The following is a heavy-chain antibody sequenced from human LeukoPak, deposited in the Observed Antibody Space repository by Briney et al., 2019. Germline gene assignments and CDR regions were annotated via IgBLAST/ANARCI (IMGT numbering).Heavy chain of an antibody. D-gene: IGHD1-7*01. V-gene: IGHV3-21*01. CDR2: ISSSSSCI. Sequence: GGSLRLSCAASGFTFSSYSMNWVRQAPGKGLEWVSSISSSSSCIYYADSVKGRFTISRDNARNSLYLQMNSLRAEDTAVYYCARISTFALELLEPDYWGQGTLVTVSS. CDR3: ARISTFALELLEPDY. CDR1: GFTFSSYS. J-gene: IGHJ4*02.